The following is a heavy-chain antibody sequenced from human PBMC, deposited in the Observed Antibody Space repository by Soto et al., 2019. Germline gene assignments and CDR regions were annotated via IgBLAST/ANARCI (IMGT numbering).Heavy chain of an antibody. CDR3: ARVTPGNNLYYFSGLDV. CDR1: GFNFGTYG. CDR2: ISYEGSNT. J-gene: IGHJ6*02. D-gene: IGHD1-1*01. V-gene: IGHV3-30-3*01. Sequence: QVHLVESGGGVVQPGRSLRLSCVASGFNFGTYGIHWVRQAPDKGLQWVALISYEGSNTYYADSVRGRFTISRDNAKNTLYLQMNSLRPEDSGVYFWARVTPGNNLYYFSGLDVWGQGTSVTVSS.